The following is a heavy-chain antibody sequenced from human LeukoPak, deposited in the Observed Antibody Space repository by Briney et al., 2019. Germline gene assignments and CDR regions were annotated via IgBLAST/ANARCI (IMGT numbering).Heavy chain of an antibody. CDR2: ISSSGSTI. CDR1: GFTFSHYY. J-gene: IGHJ4*02. CDR3: ASPGLWSAQTLGFDY. Sequence: PGGSLRLSCAASGFTFSHYYMSWIRQAPGKGLEWVSYISSSGSTIYYADSVKGRFTISRDNAKNSLYLQMNSLRAEDTAVYYCASPGLWSAQTLGFDYWGQGTLVTVSS. V-gene: IGHV3-11*04. D-gene: IGHD5-18*01.